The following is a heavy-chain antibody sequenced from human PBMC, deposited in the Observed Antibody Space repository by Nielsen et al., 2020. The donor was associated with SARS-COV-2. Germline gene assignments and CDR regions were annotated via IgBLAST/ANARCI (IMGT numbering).Heavy chain of an antibody. CDR1: GFTFDDYA. Sequence: SLNISCAASGFTFDDYAMHWVRQAPGKGLEWVSGISWNSGSIGYADSVKGRFTISRDNAKNSLYLQMNSLRAEDTALYYCAKGGNFWSGSDYWGQGTLVTVSS. CDR2: ISWNSGSI. CDR3: AKGGNFWSGSDY. V-gene: IGHV3-9*01. D-gene: IGHD3-3*01. J-gene: IGHJ4*02.